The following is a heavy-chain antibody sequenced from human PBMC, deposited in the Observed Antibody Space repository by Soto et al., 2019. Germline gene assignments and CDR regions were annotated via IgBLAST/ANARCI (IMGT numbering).Heavy chain of an antibody. CDR2: ISGSGATP. V-gene: IGHV3-23*01. CDR3: AMAGYCTGVSCYFYYFDS. Sequence: EVQLLESGGGLLQPGGSLRLSCSASGFTFYNYAMAWVRQAPGEGLEWVSGISGSGATPYYGDSVKGRFTISRDNSKNTLFLQMNCLSAEDTAVYFCAMAGYCTGVSCYFYYFDSWGQGTLVTVSS. J-gene: IGHJ4*02. D-gene: IGHD2-15*01. CDR1: GFTFYNYA.